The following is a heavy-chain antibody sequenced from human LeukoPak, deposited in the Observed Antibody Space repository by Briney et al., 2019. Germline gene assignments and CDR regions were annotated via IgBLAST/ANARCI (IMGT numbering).Heavy chain of an antibody. J-gene: IGHJ1*01. V-gene: IGHV3-30-3*01. Sequence: PGGSLRLSCAASGFTFSSYAMHWVRQAPGKGLEWVAVISYDGSNKYYADSVEGRFTISRDNSKNTLYLQMNSLRAEDTAVYYCARDPNGSSTSCYKYFQHWGQGTLVTVSS. CDR2: ISYDGSNK. CDR3: ARDPNGSSTSCYKYFQH. D-gene: IGHD2-2*01. CDR1: GFTFSSYA.